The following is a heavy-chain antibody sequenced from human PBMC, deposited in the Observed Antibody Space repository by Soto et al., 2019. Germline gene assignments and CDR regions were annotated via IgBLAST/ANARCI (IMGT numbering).Heavy chain of an antibody. D-gene: IGHD3-22*01. Sequence: GESLKISCKGSGYSFTSYWISWVRQMPGKGLEWMGRIDPSDSYTNYSPSFQGHVTISADKSISTAYLQWSSLKASDTAMYYCARQTYYYDSSGGMDVWGQGTTVTVSS. CDR2: IDPSDSYT. CDR3: ARQTYYYDSSGGMDV. J-gene: IGHJ6*02. CDR1: GYSFTSYW. V-gene: IGHV5-10-1*01.